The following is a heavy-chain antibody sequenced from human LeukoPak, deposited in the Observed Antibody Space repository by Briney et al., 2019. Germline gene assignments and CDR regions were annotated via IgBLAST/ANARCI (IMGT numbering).Heavy chain of an antibody. Sequence: SETLSLTCTVSNGSISSSAYYWGWVRQSPGKGLQWIGSVYFSGITYYNESLKSRLTISVDKSNNQFSLKVRSVTAADMAVYYCARRVGRYFGERAYYYNYMDVWGSGATVTISS. CDR2: VYFSGIT. CDR1: NGSISSSAYY. J-gene: IGHJ6*03. D-gene: IGHD3-10*01. CDR3: ARRVGRYFGERAYYYNYMDV. V-gene: IGHV4-39*07.